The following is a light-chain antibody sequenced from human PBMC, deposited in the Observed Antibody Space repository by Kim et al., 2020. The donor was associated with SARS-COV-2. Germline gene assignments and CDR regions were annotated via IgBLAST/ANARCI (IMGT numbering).Light chain of an antibody. V-gene: IGKV1-39*01. J-gene: IGKJ2*01. CDR1: QTISGN. CDR2: SAS. Sequence: DIQMTQSPSSLSAFVGDRVTITCRASQTISGNLNWYQLKPGKAPQLLIYSASTLQSGVPSRFSGSESETDFTLTISSLQPEDFATYYCQQSYTTPYTFGPGTKLEI. CDR3: QQSYTTPYT.